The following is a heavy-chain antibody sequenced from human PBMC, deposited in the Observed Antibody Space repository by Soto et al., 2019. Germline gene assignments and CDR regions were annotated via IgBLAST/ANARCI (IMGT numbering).Heavy chain of an antibody. CDR3: AKEGGYSYGYYVH. CDR2: ISYDGSNK. D-gene: IGHD5-18*01. J-gene: IGHJ4*02. CDR1: GFTFSSYG. V-gene: IGHV3-30*18. Sequence: QVQLVESGGGVVQPGRSLRLSCAASGFTFSSYGMHWVRQAPGKGLEWVAVISYDGSNKYYADSVKGRFTISRDNSKNTLYLQMNSLRAEDTAVYYCAKEGGYSYGYYVHWGPGTLVTVSS.